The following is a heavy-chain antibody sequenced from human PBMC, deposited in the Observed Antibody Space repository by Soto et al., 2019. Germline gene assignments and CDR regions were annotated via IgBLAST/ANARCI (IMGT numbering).Heavy chain of an antibody. V-gene: IGHV4-59*08. CDR3: ARHHDY. J-gene: IGHJ4*02. Sequence: QVQLQESGPGLVKPSETLSLTCTVSGGSISSYYWSWIRQPPGKGLEWIGYIYYSGSTNYNPSLKSRVTISVDTSKNQFSLKLSSVTAADPAVYYCARHHDYWGQGTLVTVSS. CDR2: IYYSGST. CDR1: GGSISSYY.